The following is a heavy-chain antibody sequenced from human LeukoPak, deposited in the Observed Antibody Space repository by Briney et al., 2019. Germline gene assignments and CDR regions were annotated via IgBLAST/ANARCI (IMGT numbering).Heavy chain of an antibody. J-gene: IGHJ6*03. D-gene: IGHD4-23*01. CDR2: IYPGDSGT. CDR3: ARHVRDYGGNSGTYYYYYYMDV. V-gene: IGHV5-51*01. Sequence: GESLKISCKGSGYSFTSYWIGWVRQMPGKGLEWMGIIYPGDSGTRYSPSFQGQVTISADKSISTAYLQWSSLKASDTAMYYCARHVRDYGGNSGTYYYYYYMDVWGKGTTVTVSS. CDR1: GYSFTSYW.